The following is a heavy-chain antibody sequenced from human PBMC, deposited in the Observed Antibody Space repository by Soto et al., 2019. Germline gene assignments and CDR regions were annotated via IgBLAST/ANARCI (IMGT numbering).Heavy chain of an antibody. J-gene: IGHJ4*02. CDR3: ARGLRDFDLRLPFGY. D-gene: IGHD3-9*01. CDR1: GFTFKNYA. V-gene: IGHV3-30-3*01. CDR2: ISYDGSIE. Sequence: GGSLRLSCAASGFTFKNYAMHWVRQAPGKGLEWVAVISYDGSIEFYADSVKGRFTISRDDFKNTMFLQMGSLRVEDTAVYYCARGLRDFDLRLPFGYWGQGTLVTV.